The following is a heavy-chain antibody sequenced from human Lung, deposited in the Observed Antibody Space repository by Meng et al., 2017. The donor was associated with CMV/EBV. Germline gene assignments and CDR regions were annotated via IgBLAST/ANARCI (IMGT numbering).Heavy chain of an antibody. CDR3: ARSLMTTVTTLGY. CDR1: GGTYSTYG. V-gene: IGHV1-69*05. D-gene: IGHD4-17*01. Sequence: SXXVSXKASGGTYSTYGISWVRQAPGQGLEWMGGIITLFGTPNYAQRFQGRVTITTDESTSTTYMELRSLRSEDTAVYYCARSLMTTVTTLGYWGQGT. CDR2: IITLFGTP. J-gene: IGHJ4*02.